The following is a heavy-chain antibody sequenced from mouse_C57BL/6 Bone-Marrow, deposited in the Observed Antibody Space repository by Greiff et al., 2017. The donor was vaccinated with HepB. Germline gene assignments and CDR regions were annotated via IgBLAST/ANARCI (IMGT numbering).Heavy chain of an antibody. Sequence: DVHLVESGGGLVKPGGSLKLSCAASGFTFSDYGMHWVRQAPEKGLEWVAYISSGSSTIYYADTVKGRFTISRDNAKNTLFLQMTSLRSEDTALFYCARIDDWFAYWGQGTLVTVSA. CDR2: ISSGSSTI. V-gene: IGHV5-17*01. J-gene: IGHJ3*01. CDR1: GFTFSDYG. CDR3: ARIDDWFAY.